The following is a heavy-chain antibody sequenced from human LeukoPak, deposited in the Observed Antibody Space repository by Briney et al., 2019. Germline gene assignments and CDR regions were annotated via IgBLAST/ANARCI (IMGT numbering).Heavy chain of an antibody. CDR2: IRYDGSNK. V-gene: IGHV3-30*02. J-gene: IGHJ3*02. CDR3: ARDTIGLGAETPDDAFDI. CDR1: GFTFSSYG. D-gene: IGHD1-26*01. Sequence: GGSLRLSCAASGFTFSSYGMHWVRQAPGKGLEWVAFIRYDGSNKYYADSVKGRFTISRDNSKNTLYLQMNSLRSDDTAVYYCARDTIGLGAETPDDAFDIWGQGTMVTVSS.